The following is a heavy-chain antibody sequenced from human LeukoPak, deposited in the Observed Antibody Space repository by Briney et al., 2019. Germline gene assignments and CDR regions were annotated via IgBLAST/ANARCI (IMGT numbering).Heavy chain of an antibody. CDR2: IIPIFGTA. D-gene: IGHD6-19*01. CDR1: GGTFISYA. J-gene: IGHJ4*02. V-gene: IGHV1-69*13. Sequence: SVKVSCKASGGTFISYAISWVRQAPGQGLEWMGGIIPIFGTANYAQKFQGRVTITADESTSTAYMELSSLRSEDTAVYYCAASIGQWQWLVLDYWGQGTLVTVSS. CDR3: AASIGQWQWLVLDY.